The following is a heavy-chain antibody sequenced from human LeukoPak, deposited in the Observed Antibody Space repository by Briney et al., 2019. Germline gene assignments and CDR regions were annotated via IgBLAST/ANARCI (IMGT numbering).Heavy chain of an antibody. V-gene: IGHV7-4-1*02. CDR2: INTNTGNP. Sequence: ASVKVSCKASGYTFTSYAMNWVRQAPGQGLEWMGWINTNTGNPTYAQCFTGRFVFSLDTSVSTAYLQISSLKAEDTAVYYCARGSCGYYYSYFDYWGQGTLVTVSA. D-gene: IGHD3-22*01. CDR1: GYTFTSYA. CDR3: ARGSCGYYYSYFDY. J-gene: IGHJ4*02.